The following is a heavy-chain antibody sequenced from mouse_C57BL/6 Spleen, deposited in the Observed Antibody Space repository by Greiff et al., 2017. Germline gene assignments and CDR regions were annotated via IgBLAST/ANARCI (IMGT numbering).Heavy chain of an antibody. Sequence: VQLLESGPELVKPGASVKISCKASGYAFTSSWMHWVKQRPGKGLEWIGRIYPGDGDTNYNGKFKGKATLTADKSSSTAYMQLSSLTSEDSAVYFCAGDGADYWGQGTTVTVSS. CDR1: GYAFTSSW. CDR3: AGDGADY. CDR2: IYPGDGDT. J-gene: IGHJ2*01. V-gene: IGHV1-82*01.